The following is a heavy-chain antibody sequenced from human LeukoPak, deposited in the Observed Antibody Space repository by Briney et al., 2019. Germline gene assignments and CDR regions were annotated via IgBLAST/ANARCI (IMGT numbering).Heavy chain of an antibody. Sequence: ASVNVSCKASGYTFTSYYMHWVRQAAGQGLERMGIINPSGGSTSYAQKFQGRVAMTRDTSTSTAYMELRSLRSDDTAVYYCARGLSCSGNTCYAAHFDSWGQGTLVTVSS. J-gene: IGHJ4*02. CDR1: GYTFTSYY. CDR2: INPSGGST. D-gene: IGHD2-15*01. CDR3: ARGLSCSGNTCYAAHFDS. V-gene: IGHV1-46*01.